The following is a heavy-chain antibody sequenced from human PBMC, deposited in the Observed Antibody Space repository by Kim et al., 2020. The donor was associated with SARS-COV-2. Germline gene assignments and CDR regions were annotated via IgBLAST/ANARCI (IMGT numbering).Heavy chain of an antibody. D-gene: IGHD3-22*01. CDR1: GFTFSSYA. Sequence: GGSLRLSCAASGFTFSSYAMSWVRQAPGKGLEWVSAISGSGGSTYYADSVKGRFTISRDNSKNTLYLQMNSLRTEDTAVYYCANFVGSSGYQEFDYWGQGTLVTVSS. J-gene: IGHJ4*02. CDR2: ISGSGGST. V-gene: IGHV3-23*01. CDR3: ANFVGSSGYQEFDY.